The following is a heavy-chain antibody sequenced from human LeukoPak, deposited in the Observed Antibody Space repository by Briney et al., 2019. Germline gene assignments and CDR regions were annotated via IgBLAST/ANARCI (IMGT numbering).Heavy chain of an antibody. CDR2: ITSDGGST. CDR3: ARVAVWLGDAFDI. D-gene: IGHD6-19*01. J-gene: IGHJ3*02. Sequence: GGSLRLSCVASGFTFSSDGMHWVRQAPGKGLEYVSAITSDGGSTFYATSVKGRFTISRDNSKNTVYLQMGSLRAEDLAVYYCARVAVWLGDAFDIWGQGTMVTVSS. V-gene: IGHV3-64*01. CDR1: GFTFSSDG.